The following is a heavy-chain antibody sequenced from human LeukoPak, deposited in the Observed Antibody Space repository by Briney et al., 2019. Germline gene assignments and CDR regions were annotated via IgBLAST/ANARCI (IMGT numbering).Heavy chain of an antibody. CDR2: ISDIGSI. V-gene: IGHV4-59*08. D-gene: IGHD2/OR15-2a*01. CDR3: AGHHPRNTVDF. Sequence: KPSETLSLTCTGSGGSISSYYWSWIRQPPGKGLEWIAYISDIGSINYNPSLKSRVTISLDTSKNQLSLKLRSVTAADTAVYYCAGHHPRNTVDFWGQGTLVTVSS. CDR1: GGSISSYY. J-gene: IGHJ4*02.